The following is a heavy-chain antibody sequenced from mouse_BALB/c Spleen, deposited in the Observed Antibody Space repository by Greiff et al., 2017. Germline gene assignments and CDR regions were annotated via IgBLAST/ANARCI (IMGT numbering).Heavy chain of an antibody. V-gene: IGHV1-7*01. D-gene: IGHD4-1*01. Sequence: QVQLQQSGAELAKPGASVKMSCKASGYTFTSYWMHWVKQRPGQGLEWIGYINPSTGYTEYNQKFKDKATLTADKSSSTAYMQLSSLTSEDSAVYYCAIHLGRDYWGQGTTLTVSS. J-gene: IGHJ2*01. CDR3: AIHLGRDY. CDR2: INPSTGYT. CDR1: GYTFTSYW.